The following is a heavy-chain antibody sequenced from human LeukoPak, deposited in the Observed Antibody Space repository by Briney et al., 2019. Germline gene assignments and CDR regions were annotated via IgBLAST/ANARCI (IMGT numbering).Heavy chain of an antibody. J-gene: IGHJ4*02. CDR3: SRLDVSGYFPFDY. CDR2: IRSKAKNYAT. V-gene: IGHV3-73*01. CDR1: GFTFSGFA. D-gene: IGHD3-3*01. Sequence: GGSLRLSCAASGFTFSGFAMHWVRQASGKGLEWVGRIRSKAKNYATAYAASVKGRFTISRDDSKNTAYLQMNSLKTEDTAVYYCSRLDVSGYFPFDYWGQGTLVTVSS.